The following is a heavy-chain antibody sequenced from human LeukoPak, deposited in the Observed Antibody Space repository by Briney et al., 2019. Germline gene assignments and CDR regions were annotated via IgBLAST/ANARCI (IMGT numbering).Heavy chain of an antibody. D-gene: IGHD6-13*01. J-gene: IGHJ4*02. V-gene: IGHV1-69*13. CDR2: IIPIFGTA. CDR1: GGTFSRKA. Sequence: GASVKVSCKASGGTFSRKAISWVRQAPGQGLEWMGGIIPIFGTANYAQKFQGRVTITADESTSTAYMELSSLRSEDTAVYYCAREYSSSWCFDYWGQGTLVTVSS. CDR3: AREYSSSWCFDY.